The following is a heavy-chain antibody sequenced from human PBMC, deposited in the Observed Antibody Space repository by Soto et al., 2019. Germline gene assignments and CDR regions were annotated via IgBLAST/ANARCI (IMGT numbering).Heavy chain of an antibody. CDR2: ISDSGTT. CDR1: GDSISSNNNY. V-gene: IGHV4-30-4*01. D-gene: IGHD5-18*01. Sequence: QVQLQESGPGLVKPSQTLSLTCTVSGDSISSNNNYWSWIRQPPGEGLEWIGFISDSGTTSYSPSLNIRVAISLDTSKNQFSLSLSSVTAADTAVYYCARGRGYSYGLDPWGQGTLVTVSS. CDR3: ARGRGYSYGLDP. J-gene: IGHJ5*02.